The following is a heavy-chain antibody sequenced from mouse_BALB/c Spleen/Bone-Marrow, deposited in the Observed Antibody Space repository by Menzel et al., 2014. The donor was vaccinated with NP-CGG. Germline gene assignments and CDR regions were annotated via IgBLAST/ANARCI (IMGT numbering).Heavy chain of an antibody. V-gene: IGHV14-4*02. Sequence: EVMLVESGAELVRSGASVKLSCSASGFNIKHYYIHWVKQRPEQGLEWIGWIDPENGDTEYAPKFHGKSTMTADTSPNTPYQHLSTLTSEDTSCYYCKASTCMTADYWGQGTPLTVSS. J-gene: IGHJ2*01. D-gene: IGHD2-1*01. CDR3: KASTCMTADY. CDR1: GFNIKHYY. CDR2: IDPENGDT.